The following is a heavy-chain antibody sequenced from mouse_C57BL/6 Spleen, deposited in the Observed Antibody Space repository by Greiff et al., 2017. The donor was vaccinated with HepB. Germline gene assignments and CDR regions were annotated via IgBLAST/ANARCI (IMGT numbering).Heavy chain of an antibody. CDR3: TLVTTVVRGAMDY. Sequence: VQLQQSVAELVRPGASVKLSCTASGFNIKNTYMHWVKQRPEQGLEWIGRIDPANGNTKYAPKFQGKATITADTSSNTAYLQLSSLTSEDTAIYYCTLVTTVVRGAMDYWGQGTSVTVAS. CDR1: GFNIKNTY. V-gene: IGHV14-3*01. J-gene: IGHJ4*01. CDR2: IDPANGNT. D-gene: IGHD1-1*01.